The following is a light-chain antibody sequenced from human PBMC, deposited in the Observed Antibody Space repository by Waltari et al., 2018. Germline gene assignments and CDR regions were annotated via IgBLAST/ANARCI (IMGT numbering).Light chain of an antibody. CDR2: DAS. J-gene: IGKJ1*01. CDR1: QCISRF. CDR3: QKYGSLPAT. V-gene: IGKV3-20*01. Sequence: EIMLTQSPGTLSLSPGERATLSCRASQCISRFLAWYQQKPGQAPRLLIYDASSRATGIPDRFSGSGSGTDFSLTSSRLEPEDIAVYYCQKYGSLPATFGQGTKVEIK.